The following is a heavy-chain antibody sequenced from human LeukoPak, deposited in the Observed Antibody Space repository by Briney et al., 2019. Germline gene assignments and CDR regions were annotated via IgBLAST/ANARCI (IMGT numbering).Heavy chain of an antibody. CDR3: ARGVDYYDSSGFLLD. D-gene: IGHD3-22*01. CDR1: GYTFTSYG. CDR2: ISAYNGNT. Sequence: ASAKVSCKASGYTFTSYGISWVRQAPGQGLEWMGWISAYNGNTNYAQKLQGRVTMTTDTSTSTAYMELRSLRSDDTAVYYCARGVDYYDSSGFLLDWGQGTLVTVSS. J-gene: IGHJ4*02. V-gene: IGHV1-18*01.